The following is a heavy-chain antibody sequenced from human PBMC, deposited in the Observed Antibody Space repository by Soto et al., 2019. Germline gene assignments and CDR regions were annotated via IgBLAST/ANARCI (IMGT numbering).Heavy chain of an antibody. V-gene: IGHV4-59*01. CDR3: ARDEATAMVIL. CDR2: IYYSGSN. CDR1: CGSIGTYC. J-gene: IGHJ4*02. Sequence: SETVSRTCTVSCGSIGTYCWSWIRQPPGEGLEWIGYIYYSGSNTYNPSLKSRVTISVDTSRSQFSLKLGSVTAADTAVYYCARDEATAMVILWGQGTMVTVSS. D-gene: IGHD5-18*01.